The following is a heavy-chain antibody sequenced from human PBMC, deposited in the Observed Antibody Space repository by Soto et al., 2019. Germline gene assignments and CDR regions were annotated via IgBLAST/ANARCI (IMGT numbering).Heavy chain of an antibody. CDR3: VKETYYYDVSSYYPLGS. J-gene: IGHJ5*02. V-gene: IGHV3-43*01. CDR2: ISRDGTNT. Sequence: PGGSLRLSCAASGFTFDDYNMHWARQAPGKGLEWVSLISRDGTNTNYAESVKGRFTISRDNSKNSLYLQMNSLRTEDTALYYCVKETYYYDVSSYYPLGSWGQGTLVTVSS. D-gene: IGHD3-22*01. CDR1: GFTFDDYN.